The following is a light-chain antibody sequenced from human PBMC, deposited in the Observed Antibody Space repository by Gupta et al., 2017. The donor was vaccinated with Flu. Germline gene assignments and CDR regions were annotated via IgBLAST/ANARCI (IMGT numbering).Light chain of an antibody. Sequence: DIPMTQSPSSLSASVGDRVTITCRASQTISSYLNWYHQKPGKAPKLLIYAASSLQSGVPARFSGSGSGTEFTRTISSLKTEDVATYYCQQSYSTPSTLGQGTRLEMK. CDR3: QQSYSTPST. CDR2: AAS. V-gene: IGKV1-39*01. CDR1: QTISSY. J-gene: IGKJ5*01.